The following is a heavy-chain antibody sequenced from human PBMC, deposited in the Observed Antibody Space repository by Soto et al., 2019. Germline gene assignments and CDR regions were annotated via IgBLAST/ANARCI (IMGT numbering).Heavy chain of an antibody. Sequence: SSETLSLTCAVYGGSFSGYYWSWIRQPPGKGLEWIGEINHSGSTNYNPSLKSRVTISVDTSKNQFSLKLSSVTAADTAVYYCARGSAPTDQYYDFWSGYYRYYYYYGMDVWGQGTTVTVSS. CDR2: INHSGST. D-gene: IGHD3-3*01. CDR1: GGSFSGYY. V-gene: IGHV4-34*01. CDR3: ARGSAPTDQYYDFWSGYYRYYYYYGMDV. J-gene: IGHJ6*02.